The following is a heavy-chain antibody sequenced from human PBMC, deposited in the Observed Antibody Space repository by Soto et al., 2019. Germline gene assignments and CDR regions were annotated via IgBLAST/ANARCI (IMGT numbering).Heavy chain of an antibody. CDR3: ARTRKKAVLRFLEWLLPTYYYYYGMDV. D-gene: IGHD3-3*01. CDR2: INPSGGST. V-gene: IGHV1-46*01. J-gene: IGHJ6*02. CDR1: GYTFTSYY. Sequence: ASVKVSCKASGYTFTSYYMHWVRQAPGQGLEWMGIINPSGGSTSYAQKFQGRVTMTRDTSTSTVYMGLSSLISEDTAVYYCARTRKKAVLRFLEWLLPTYYYYYGMDVWGQGTTVTVSS.